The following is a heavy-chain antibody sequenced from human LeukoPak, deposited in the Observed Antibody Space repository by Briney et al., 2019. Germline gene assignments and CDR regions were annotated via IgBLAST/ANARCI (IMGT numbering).Heavy chain of an antibody. CDR2: IYHSGST. CDR1: GYSISSGYY. D-gene: IGHD5-18*01. J-gene: IGHJ4*02. V-gene: IGHV4-38-2*01. CDR3: ARQGGYTYGWIDY. Sequence: SETLSLTCAVSGYSISSGYYWGWIRQPPGKGLEWIGSIYHSGSTYYNPSLKSRVTISVDTSKNQFSLKLSSVTAADTAVYYCARQGGYTYGWIDYWGQGTLVTVSS.